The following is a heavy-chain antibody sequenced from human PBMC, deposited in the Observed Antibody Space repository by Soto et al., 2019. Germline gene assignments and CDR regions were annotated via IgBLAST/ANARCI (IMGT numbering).Heavy chain of an antibody. J-gene: IGHJ4*02. CDR1: GFTFSSFA. CDR2: ISYDGANK. D-gene: IGHD3-10*01. V-gene: IGHV3-30-3*01. CDR3: ARDAFDYYASGTYLV. Sequence: QEFLVESGGGVVQPGRSLRLSCAASGFTFSSFAFHWVRQAPGQGLEFVAAISYDGANKYYADSVTGRFTISRDSSKNVVSLQMNSLRSEDTGVYYCARDAFDYYASGTYLVWGQGTLVTVSS.